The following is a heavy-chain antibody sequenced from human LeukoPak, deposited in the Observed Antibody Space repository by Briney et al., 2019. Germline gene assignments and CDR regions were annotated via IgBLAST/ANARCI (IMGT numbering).Heavy chain of an antibody. CDR3: VKGRSGSSYSPSDS. CDR1: GFTLTSYG. CDR2: ISYEKNEE. J-gene: IGHJ4*02. D-gene: IGHD2-15*01. Sequence: GGSLRLSCAASGFTLTSYGMHWVRQAPGKGLEWVAVISYEKNEEFYADSVKGRSTISRDSSKNTLYLQMNSLRPEDTAVYYCVKGRSGSSYSPSDSWGQGTLVTVSS. V-gene: IGHV3-30*18.